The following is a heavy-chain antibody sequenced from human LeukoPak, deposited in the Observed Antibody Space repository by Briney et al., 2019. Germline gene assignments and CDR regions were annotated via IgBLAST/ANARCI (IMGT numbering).Heavy chain of an antibody. CDR2: TYYRSKWYN. CDR3: ARDYRSSWYGEDHDAFDI. Sequence: SQTLSLTCAISGDIVSSNSAAWNWIRQSPSRGLEWLGRTYYRSKWYNDYAVSVKSRITINPDTSKNQFSLQLNSVTPEDTAVYYCARDYRSSWYGEDHDAFDIWGQGTMVTVSS. V-gene: IGHV6-1*01. D-gene: IGHD6-13*01. J-gene: IGHJ3*02. CDR1: GDIVSSNSAA.